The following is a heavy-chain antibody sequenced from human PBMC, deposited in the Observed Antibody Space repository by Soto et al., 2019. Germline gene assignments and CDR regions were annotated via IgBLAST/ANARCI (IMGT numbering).Heavy chain of an antibody. D-gene: IGHD3-22*01. Sequence: QVQLVQSGAEVKKPRSSVKVSCKASGGTFSSYAISWVRQAPGQGLEWMGGIIPIFGTANYAQKFHGRVTVTADEATSTAYMELSSLRSEDTAVYYCGRDRDSSGYHVAFDIWGQGTMVTVSS. CDR1: GGTFSSYA. CDR2: IIPIFGTA. V-gene: IGHV1-69*01. J-gene: IGHJ3*02. CDR3: GRDRDSSGYHVAFDI.